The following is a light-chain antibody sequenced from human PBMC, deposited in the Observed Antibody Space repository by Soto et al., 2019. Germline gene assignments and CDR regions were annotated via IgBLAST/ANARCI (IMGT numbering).Light chain of an antibody. CDR3: QQYVRAPWT. V-gene: IGKV3-20*01. J-gene: IGKJ1*01. CDR2: GTS. CDR1: QSLTSTY. Sequence: EIVWTQSPGTLSLSPGERDTLSCRASQSLTSTYVAWYQQKPGQAPRLLIYGTSSRATGIPDRFSGSGSGTDFTLTISRLEPEDFAVYYCQQYVRAPWTFGRGTQVDIK.